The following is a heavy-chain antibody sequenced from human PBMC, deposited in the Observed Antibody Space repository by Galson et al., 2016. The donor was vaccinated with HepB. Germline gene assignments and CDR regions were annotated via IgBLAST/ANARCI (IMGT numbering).Heavy chain of an antibody. CDR2: VSGSGNIT. CDR3: AKVAYGSETYYNGGGLYFDF. Sequence: SLRLSCAASGFTLSIYVMSWVRQAPGKGLEWVSAVSGSGNITYYADSVKGRFTISRDNSKSTLYLQMNSLRAEDTAVYYCAKVAYGSETYYNGGGLYFDFWGQGTRVTVSS. V-gene: IGHV3-23*01. J-gene: IGHJ4*02. CDR1: GFTLSIYV. D-gene: IGHD3-10*01.